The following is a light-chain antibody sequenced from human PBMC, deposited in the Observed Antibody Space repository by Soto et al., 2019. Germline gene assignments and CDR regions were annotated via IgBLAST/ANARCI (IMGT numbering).Light chain of an antibody. Sequence: ETVMTQSPATLSVSPGERATLSCRASQTISSDLAWYQQKPGQAPRLLIYDASTRATGIPARFSGSGSGAEYTLTISSLQSEDFEVYYCQHYNNWPNTFGQGTKLESK. V-gene: IGKV3-15*01. CDR2: DAS. CDR1: QTISSD. J-gene: IGKJ2*01. CDR3: QHYNNWPNT.